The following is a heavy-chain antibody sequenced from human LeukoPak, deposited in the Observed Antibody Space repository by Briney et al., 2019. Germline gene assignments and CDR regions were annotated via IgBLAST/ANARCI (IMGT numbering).Heavy chain of an antibody. CDR1: GFTLSSYS. CDR3: ACGRGYDYVWGSYRHGYY. J-gene: IGHJ4*02. CDR2: ISSSSSYI. Sequence: PGGSLRLSCAASGFTLSSYSMNWVRQAPGKGLEWVSSISSSSSYIYYADSVKGRFTISRDNAKNSLYLQMNSLRAEDTAVYYCACGRGYDYVWGSYRHGYYWGQGTLVTVSS. V-gene: IGHV3-21*01. D-gene: IGHD3-16*02.